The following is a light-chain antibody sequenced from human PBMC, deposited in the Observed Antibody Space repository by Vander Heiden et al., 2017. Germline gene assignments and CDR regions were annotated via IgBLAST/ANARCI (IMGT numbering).Light chain of an antibody. J-gene: IGLJ1*01. CDR3: SSYTSSSTLYV. V-gene: IGLV2-14*03. CDR2: DVS. Sequence: QSALTQPASVSGSPGQSITISCPETSSAIGGYNYVSWYKQYPGKAPKLMIFDVSDRPSGVSNRFSGSKSGNTASLIISGLQAEDEADYYCSSYTSSSTLYVFGTGTKVTVL. CDR1: SSAIGGYNY.